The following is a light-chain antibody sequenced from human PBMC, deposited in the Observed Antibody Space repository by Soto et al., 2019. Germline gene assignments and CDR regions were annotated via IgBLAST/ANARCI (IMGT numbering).Light chain of an antibody. CDR1: GSNIGAGYD. CDR3: QSYDSSLSGSYV. Sequence: VLTQPPSVSGAPGQRVTISCTGSGSNIGAGYDVHWYQQLPGTAPKLLIYRNSNRPSGVPDRFSGSKSGTSASLAITGLQAEDEADYYCQSYDSSLSGSYVFGTGTKLTVL. CDR2: RNS. V-gene: IGLV1-40*01. J-gene: IGLJ1*01.